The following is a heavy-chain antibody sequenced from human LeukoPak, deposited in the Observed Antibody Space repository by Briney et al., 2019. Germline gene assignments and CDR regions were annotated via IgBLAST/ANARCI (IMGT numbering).Heavy chain of an antibody. D-gene: IGHD1-26*01. CDR1: GFTFNHYA. Sequence: GGSLRLSCTASGFTFNHYAMSWVRQAPGKGLECVASINHLGHTFYADSVKGRFTISRDNSKNTMYLQMNSLRIEDTAVYYCAKGLLSNSQRGYFDCWGQGALVSVSS. CDR2: INHLGHT. J-gene: IGHJ4*02. CDR3: AKGLLSNSQRGYFDC. V-gene: IGHV3-23*01.